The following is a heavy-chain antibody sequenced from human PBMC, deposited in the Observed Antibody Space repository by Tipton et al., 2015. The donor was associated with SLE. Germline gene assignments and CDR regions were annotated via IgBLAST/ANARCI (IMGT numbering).Heavy chain of an antibody. J-gene: IGHJ2*01. CDR2: IYYSGST. CDR3: ARHAGYCSGGSCSESTWYFDL. V-gene: IGHV4-59*08. Sequence: TLSLTCTVSGGSISSYYWSWIRQPPGKGLEWIGYIYYSGSTNYNPSLKSRVTISVDTSKNQFSLKLSSVTAADTAVYCCARHAGYCSGGSCSESTWYFDLWGRGTLVTVSS. CDR1: GGSISSYY. D-gene: IGHD2-15*01.